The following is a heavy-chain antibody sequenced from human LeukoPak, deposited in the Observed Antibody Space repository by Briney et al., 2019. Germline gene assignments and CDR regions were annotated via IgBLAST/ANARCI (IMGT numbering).Heavy chain of an antibody. CDR1: GFTFSSYA. J-gene: IGHJ4*02. Sequence: QPGRSLRLSCAASGFTFSSYAMHWVRQAPGKGLEWVAVISYDGSNKYYADSVKGRFTISRDNSKNTLYLQMNSLRAEDTAVYYCARADIAARLAPFDYWGQGTLVTVSS. V-gene: IGHV3-30-3*01. D-gene: IGHD6-6*01. CDR3: ARADIAARLAPFDY. CDR2: ISYDGSNK.